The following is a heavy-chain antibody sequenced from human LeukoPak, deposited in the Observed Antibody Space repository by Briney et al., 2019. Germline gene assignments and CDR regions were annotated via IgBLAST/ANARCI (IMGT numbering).Heavy chain of an antibody. CDR3: ARGISRITIFGVVIRHGAFDI. J-gene: IGHJ3*02. CDR1: GFTFTSSA. D-gene: IGHD3-3*01. CDR2: IVVGSGNT. Sequence: ASVKVSCKASGFTFTSSAMQWVRQARGQRLEWIGWIVVGSGNTNYAQKFQERVTITRDMSTSTAYMELSSLRSDDTAVYYCARGISRITIFGVVIRHGAFDIWGQGTMVTVSS. V-gene: IGHV1-58*02.